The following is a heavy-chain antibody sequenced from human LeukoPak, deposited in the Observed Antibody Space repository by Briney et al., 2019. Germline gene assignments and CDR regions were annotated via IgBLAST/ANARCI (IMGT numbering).Heavy chain of an antibody. J-gene: IGHJ4*02. CDR3: ASGCSSTSCARDYFDY. CDR1: GFTFSSYS. Sequence: AGGSLRLSCAASGFTFSSYSMNWVRQAPGKGLEWVSYISSSSSTIYYADSVKGRFTISRDNAKNSLYLQMNSLRAEDTAVYYCASGCSSTSCARDYFDYWGQGTLVTVSS. D-gene: IGHD2-2*01. CDR2: ISSSSSTI. V-gene: IGHV3-48*04.